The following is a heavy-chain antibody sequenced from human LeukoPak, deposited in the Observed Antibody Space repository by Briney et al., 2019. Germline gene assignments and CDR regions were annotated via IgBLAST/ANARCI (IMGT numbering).Heavy chain of an antibody. CDR1: GFTFSSYA. Sequence: GGSLRLSCAASGFTFSSYAMSWVRQAPGKGLEWVSAISGSGGSTYYADSVKGRFTISRDNSKNTPYLQMNSLRAEDTAVYYCAKEGEVVVVAATRDYYYYYMDVWGKGTTVTVSS. CDR3: AKEGEVVVVAATRDYYYYYMDV. CDR2: ISGSGGST. D-gene: IGHD2-15*01. J-gene: IGHJ6*03. V-gene: IGHV3-23*01.